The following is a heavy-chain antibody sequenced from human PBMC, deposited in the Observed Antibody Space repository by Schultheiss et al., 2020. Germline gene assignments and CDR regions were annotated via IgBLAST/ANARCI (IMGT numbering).Heavy chain of an antibody. CDR1: GFSLTTGRVG. Sequence: SGPTLVKPTQTLALTCTFSGFSLTTGRVGVGWIRQPPGKALEWLALIDWDDDKYYSTSLKTRLTISKDTSKNQVVLTMTNMDPVDTATYYCARISAAPGPAYGMDVWGQGTTVTVSS. CDR3: ARISAAPGPAYGMDV. D-gene: IGHD6-6*01. V-gene: IGHV2-70*01. J-gene: IGHJ6*02. CDR2: IDWDDDK.